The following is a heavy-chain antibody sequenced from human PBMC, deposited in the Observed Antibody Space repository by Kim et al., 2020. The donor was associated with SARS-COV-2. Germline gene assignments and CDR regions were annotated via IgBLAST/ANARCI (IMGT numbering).Heavy chain of an antibody. D-gene: IGHD1-26*01. CDR3: AKEAAGSPFDY. V-gene: IGHV3-23*01. Sequence: GGSLRLSCAASGFTFDTCAMSWVRQAPGKGLEWVSSISGNTYYADSVKGRFTISRDNSKNTLYLQMTFLGAEDTAVYYCAKEAAGSPFDYWGQGALVTVS. CDR2: ISGNT. J-gene: IGHJ4*02. CDR1: GFTFDTCA.